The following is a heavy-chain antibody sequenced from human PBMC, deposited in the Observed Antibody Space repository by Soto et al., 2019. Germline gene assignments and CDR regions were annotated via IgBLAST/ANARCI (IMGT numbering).Heavy chain of an antibody. CDR2: IGTTGDP. Sequence: EVQLVESGGGLVQPGESLRLSCAASGFTFNSYDMYWVRQASGKGLEWVSSIGTTGDPYYPGSVKGRFTISRENAKNSLYLQMNSLRAGDTAVYYCARGGPAAGEHYYYYGLDVWGQGTTVTVSS. J-gene: IGHJ6*02. CDR3: ARGGPAAGEHYYYYGLDV. V-gene: IGHV3-13*05. CDR1: GFTFNSYD. D-gene: IGHD6-13*01.